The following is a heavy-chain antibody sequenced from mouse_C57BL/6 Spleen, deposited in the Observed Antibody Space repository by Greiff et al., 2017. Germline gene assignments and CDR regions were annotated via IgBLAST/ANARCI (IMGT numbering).Heavy chain of an antibody. Sequence: EVKLVESGGDLVKPGGSLKLSCAASGFTFSSYGMSWVRQTPDKRLEWVATISSGGSYTYYPDSVKGRFTISRDNAKNTLYLQMSSLKSEDTAMYYCARHEEDDGYYYAMDYWGQGTSVTVSS. V-gene: IGHV5-6*02. J-gene: IGHJ4*01. CDR2: ISSGGSYT. CDR3: ARHEEDDGYYYAMDY. D-gene: IGHD2-3*01. CDR1: GFTFSSYG.